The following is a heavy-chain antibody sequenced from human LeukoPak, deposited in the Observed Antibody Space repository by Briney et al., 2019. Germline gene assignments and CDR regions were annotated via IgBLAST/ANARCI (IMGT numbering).Heavy chain of an antibody. Sequence: SETLSLTCTVSGGSISSYYWSWIRQPPGKGLGWIGYIYYSGSANYNPSLKSRVTISVDTSKNQFSLKLSSVTAADTAVYYCARRPRRGMTPYGMDVWGQGTTVTVSS. D-gene: IGHD1-20*01. CDR1: GGSISSYY. J-gene: IGHJ6*02. V-gene: IGHV4-59*08. CDR3: ARRPRRGMTPYGMDV. CDR2: IYYSGSA.